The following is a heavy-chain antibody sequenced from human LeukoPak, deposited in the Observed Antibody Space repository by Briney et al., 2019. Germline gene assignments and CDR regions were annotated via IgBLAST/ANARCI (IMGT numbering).Heavy chain of an antibody. J-gene: IGHJ4*02. CDR2: ISSSSSYI. Sequence: PGGSLRLSCAASGFTFSSYSMNWVRQAPGKGLEWVSSISSSSSYICYADSVKGRFTISRDNAKNSLYLQMNSLRAEDTAVYYCARLGIAFDYWGQGTLVTVSS. CDR1: GFTFSSYS. V-gene: IGHV3-21*01. CDR3: ARLGIAFDY. D-gene: IGHD2-21*01.